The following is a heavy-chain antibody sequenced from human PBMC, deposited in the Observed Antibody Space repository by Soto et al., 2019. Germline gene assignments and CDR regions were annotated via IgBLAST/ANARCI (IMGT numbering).Heavy chain of an antibody. Sequence: QVPLVQSGAEVKKPGSSVKVSCKASGGTFSSYAISWVRQAPGQGLEWMGGIIPIFGTANYAQKFQGRVTITADKSTSTAYMELSSLRSEDTAVYYCARGINSRYSSTKAPYYYGMDVWGQGTTVTVSS. J-gene: IGHJ6*02. D-gene: IGHD6-13*01. CDR3: ARGINSRYSSTKAPYYYGMDV. CDR1: GGTFSSYA. CDR2: IIPIFGTA. V-gene: IGHV1-69*06.